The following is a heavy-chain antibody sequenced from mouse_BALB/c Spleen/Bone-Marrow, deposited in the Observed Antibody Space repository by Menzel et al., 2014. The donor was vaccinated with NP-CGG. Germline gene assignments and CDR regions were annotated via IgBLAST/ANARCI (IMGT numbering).Heavy chain of an antibody. D-gene: IGHD1-1*01. Sequence: VQLQQSGAELVKPGASVKLSCTASGFNIKDTYMYWVKQRPEQGLEWIGRIDPANGNTKYDPKFQGKATITADTSSNTAYVQLSSLTSEDTAVYYCARYRYYGSSYAMDYWGQGTSVTVSS. J-gene: IGHJ4*01. CDR1: GFNIKDTY. CDR3: ARYRYYGSSYAMDY. CDR2: IDPANGNT. V-gene: IGHV14-3*02.